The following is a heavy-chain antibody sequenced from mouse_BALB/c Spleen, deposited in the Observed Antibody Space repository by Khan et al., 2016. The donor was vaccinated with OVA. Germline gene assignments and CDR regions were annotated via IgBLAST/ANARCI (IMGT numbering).Heavy chain of an antibody. CDR1: GYAFSNYW. Sequence: QVHVKQSGAELVRPGSSVKISCKTSGYAFSNYWMNWVKQRPGQGLEWIGQIYPGDGDTYYNGEFKGKATLTADKSSNTAYMHLRSLTAEDSAVYFCARSGYDFFAYWGQGTLVTVSA. V-gene: IGHV1-80*01. D-gene: IGHD2-14*01. CDR3: ARSGYDFFAY. J-gene: IGHJ3*01. CDR2: IYPGDGDT.